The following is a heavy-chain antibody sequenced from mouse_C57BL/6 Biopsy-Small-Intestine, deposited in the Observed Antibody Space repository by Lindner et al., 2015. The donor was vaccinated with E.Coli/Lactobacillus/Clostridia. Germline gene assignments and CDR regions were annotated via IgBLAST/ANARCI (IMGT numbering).Heavy chain of an antibody. CDR2: INPDDDTT. Sequence: SVKVSCKASGYTVTSYYMHWVRQAPGQGLEWVGIINPDDDTTSYAQKFRGRVTMTKDTSTSTVYMDLNSLRSEDTAVYYCARASRGCSPTSCPGDYWGQGTLVTVSS. V-gene: IGHV1-59*01. J-gene: IGHJ4*01. CDR1: GYTVTSYY. CDR3: ARASRGCSPTSCPGDY. D-gene: IGHD1-1*01.